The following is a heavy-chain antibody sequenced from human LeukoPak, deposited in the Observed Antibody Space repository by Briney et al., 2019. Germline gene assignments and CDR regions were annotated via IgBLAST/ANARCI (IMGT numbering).Heavy chain of an antibody. CDR2: INSDGSST. V-gene: IGHV3-74*01. Sequence: GGSLRLSCAASGFTFSSYWMHWVRQAPGKGLVWVSRINSDGSSTSYADSVKGRFTISRDNAKNTLYLQMNSLRAEDTAVYYCARDHSNPTYYYYMDVWGKGTTVTVSS. J-gene: IGHJ6*03. D-gene: IGHD4-11*01. CDR3: ARDHSNPTYYYYMDV. CDR1: GFTFSSYW.